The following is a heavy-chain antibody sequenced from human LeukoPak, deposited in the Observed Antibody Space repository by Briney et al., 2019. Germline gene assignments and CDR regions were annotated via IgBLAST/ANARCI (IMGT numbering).Heavy chain of an antibody. CDR3: ARLDDSSGYSIYYMDV. V-gene: IGHV4-39*01. Sequence: SETLSLTCTVSGGSISSSSYYWGWIRQPPGKGLEWIGSIYYSGSTYYNPSLKSRVTISVDTSKNQFSLKLSSVTAADTAVYYCARLDDSSGYSIYYMDVWGKGTTVTVSS. CDR1: GGSISSSSYY. J-gene: IGHJ6*03. CDR2: IYYSGST. D-gene: IGHD3-22*01.